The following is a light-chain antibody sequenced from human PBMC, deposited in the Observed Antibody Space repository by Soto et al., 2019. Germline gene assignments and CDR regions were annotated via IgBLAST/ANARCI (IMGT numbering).Light chain of an antibody. J-gene: IGKJ1*01. V-gene: IGKV1-5*01. Sequence: DIQMTHSPSTLSASVLDRVTITFRASQSIRSWLAWYQQKPGKAPKLLIYDASSLQSGVPSRFSGSGSGTDFTLTISSLQPEDFATYYCLKDYNYPRKFGQGTKVDIK. CDR3: LKDYNYPRK. CDR2: DAS. CDR1: QSIRSW.